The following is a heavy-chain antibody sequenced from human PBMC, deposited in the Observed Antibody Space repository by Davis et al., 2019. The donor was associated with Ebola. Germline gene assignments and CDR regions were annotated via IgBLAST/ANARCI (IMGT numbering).Heavy chain of an antibody. CDR3: ARATHFDY. CDR2: ISYDGSNK. D-gene: IGHD4-11*01. J-gene: IGHJ4*02. Sequence: GESLKISCAASGFTFSSYAMHWVRQAPGKELEWVAVISYDGSNKYYADSVKGRFTISRDNSKNTLYLQMNSLRAEDTAVYYCARATHFDYWGQGTLVTVSS. V-gene: IGHV3-30-3*01. CDR1: GFTFSSYA.